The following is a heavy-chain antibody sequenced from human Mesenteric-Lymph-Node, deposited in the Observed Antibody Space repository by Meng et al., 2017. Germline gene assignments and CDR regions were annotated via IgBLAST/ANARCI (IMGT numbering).Heavy chain of an antibody. V-gene: IGHV4-39*01. J-gene: IGHJ4*02. Sequence: QVQLQESGPGLVKPSATLSPSCTVSGGSISSNGYYWDWVRQPPGKGLEWIGAIYHSGSTSYNPSLQSRVTMFVDTSKNQFSLMLTSVTATDTAVYYCARRRGGSGRDCWGQGTLVTVSS. CDR1: GGSISSNGYY. D-gene: IGHD3-10*01. CDR2: IYHSGST. CDR3: ARRRGGSGRDC.